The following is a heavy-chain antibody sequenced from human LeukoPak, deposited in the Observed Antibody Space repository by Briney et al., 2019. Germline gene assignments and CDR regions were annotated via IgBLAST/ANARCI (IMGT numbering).Heavy chain of an antibody. CDR3: AREPRSPSYHYGSGSYSNWFDP. D-gene: IGHD3-10*01. CDR1: GYPISSGYY. Sequence: SDTLSLTCTVSGYPISSGYYWGWIRQPPGTGLEWIGSIYHSGNTYYNPSLTSRVTISVDTFKNQFSLKLSSVTAADTAVYYCAREPRSPSYHYGSGSYSNWFDPWGQGILVTVSS. CDR2: IYHSGNT. J-gene: IGHJ5*02. V-gene: IGHV4-38-2*02.